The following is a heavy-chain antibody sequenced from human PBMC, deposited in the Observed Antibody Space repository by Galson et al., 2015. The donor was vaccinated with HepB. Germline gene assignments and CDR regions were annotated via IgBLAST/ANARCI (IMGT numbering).Heavy chain of an antibody. J-gene: IGHJ4*02. Sequence: SLRLSCAASGFTVSSNYMSWVRQAPGRGLEWVSSIYSGGDTYHADSVKGRFTISRDSSKNTLYIQMNSLRVDDTGVYYCVRAVGQGSGWFDDWDQGTLVTVSS. CDR3: VRAVGQGSGWFDD. CDR2: IYSGGDT. CDR1: GFTVSSNY. D-gene: IGHD6-19*01. V-gene: IGHV3-53*01.